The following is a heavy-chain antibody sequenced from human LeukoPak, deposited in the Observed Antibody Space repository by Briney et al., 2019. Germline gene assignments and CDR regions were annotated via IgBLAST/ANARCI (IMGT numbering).Heavy chain of an antibody. J-gene: IGHJ4*02. CDR3: ARDRGSGWYDY. CDR2: IHYSGST. Sequence: KPSETLSLTCTVSGGSISNYFWSWIRQPPGKGLEWIGSIHYSGSTNYNPSLKSRVTISVDTSKNQFSLKLSSVTAADTAVYYCARDRGSGWYDYWGQGTLVTVSP. CDR1: GGSISNYF. V-gene: IGHV4-59*01. D-gene: IGHD6-19*01.